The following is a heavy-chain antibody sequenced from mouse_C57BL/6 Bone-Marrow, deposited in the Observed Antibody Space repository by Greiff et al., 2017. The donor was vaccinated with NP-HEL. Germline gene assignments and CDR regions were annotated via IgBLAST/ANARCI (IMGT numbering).Heavy chain of an antibody. CDR1: GYTFTSYG. D-gene: IGHD1-1*01. CDR3: ARSYYGSYFDY. Sequence: VQLKQSGAELARPGASVKLSCKASGYTFTSYGISWVKQRTGQGLEWIGEIYPRSGNTYYNEKFKGKATLTADKSSSTAYMELRSLTSEDSAVYFCARSYYGSYFDYWGQGTTLTVSS. V-gene: IGHV1-81*01. J-gene: IGHJ2*01. CDR2: IYPRSGNT.